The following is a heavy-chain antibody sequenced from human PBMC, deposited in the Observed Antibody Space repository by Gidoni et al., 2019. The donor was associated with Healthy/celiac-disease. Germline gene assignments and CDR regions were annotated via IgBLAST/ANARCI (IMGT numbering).Heavy chain of an antibody. J-gene: IGHJ6*02. Sequence: QVQLVQSGAAVKKPGSSVQVSCKASGGTCSSYAISCVRQAPGQGLEWMGGILPIFGTANYAQKFQGRVTSTADESTSTAYMELSSLRSEDTAVYYCARVDRVVTTIGGIYYYGMDVWGQGTTVTVSS. D-gene: IGHD2-21*02. CDR1: GGTCSSYA. CDR3: ARVDRVVTTIGGIYYYGMDV. V-gene: IGHV1-69*01. CDR2: ILPIFGTA.